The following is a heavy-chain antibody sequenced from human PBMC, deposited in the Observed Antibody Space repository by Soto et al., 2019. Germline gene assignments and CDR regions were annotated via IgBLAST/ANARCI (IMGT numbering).Heavy chain of an antibody. CDR1: GGSISSSNW. CDR2: IYHSGST. V-gene: IGHV4-4*02. Sequence: SETLSLTCAVSGGSISSSNWWSWVRQPPGKGLEWIGEIYHSGSTNYNPSLKSRVTISVDKSKNQFSLKLSSVTAADTAVYYCASDAVAGNLPFDYWGQGTLVTVSS. D-gene: IGHD6-19*01. J-gene: IGHJ4*02. CDR3: ASDAVAGNLPFDY.